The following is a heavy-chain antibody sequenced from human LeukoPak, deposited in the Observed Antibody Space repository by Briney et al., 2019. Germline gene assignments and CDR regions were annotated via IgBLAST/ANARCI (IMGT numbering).Heavy chain of an antibody. V-gene: IGHV3-23*01. D-gene: IGHD3-10*01. Sequence: GGSLRLSCAASGFTFSSYCMSWVRQAPGRWLEWVSAIIGVGGSTYYADSVNGRLTISRDNSTTTLYLQTNSLRAEDTAVYYCAKITMVRGVKGGAFDIWGQGKMVTVSS. J-gene: IGHJ3*02. CDR3: AKITMVRGVKGGAFDI. CDR2: IIGVGGST. CDR1: GFTFSSYC.